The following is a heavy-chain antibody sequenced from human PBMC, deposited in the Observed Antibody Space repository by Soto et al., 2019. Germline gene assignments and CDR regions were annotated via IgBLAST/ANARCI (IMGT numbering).Heavy chain of an antibody. D-gene: IGHD2-21*01. Sequence: GGSLRLSCTVSGFTFENYAINWVRQAPGKGLEWVGLIRNQTYNGAPEYAASIKGRFTISRDDSKNIAYLQMNSLKTEASAVYFCPTAQSPHLPYFFDYWGQGTLVTVSS. J-gene: IGHJ4*02. CDR3: PTAQSPHLPYFFDY. CDR2: IRNQTYNGAP. V-gene: IGHV3-49*04. CDR1: GFTFENYA.